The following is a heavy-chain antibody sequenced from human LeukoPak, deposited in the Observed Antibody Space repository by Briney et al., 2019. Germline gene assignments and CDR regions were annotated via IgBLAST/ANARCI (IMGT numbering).Heavy chain of an antibody. CDR2: INPNSGGK. D-gene: IGHD3-22*01. Sequence: ASVKVSCKASGYTFTGYYMHWVRQAPGQGLEWMGWINPNSGGKKYAQKFQGRVTMTRDTSISTAYMELSRLRSDDTAVYYCARGIEESGYLLMSYWGQGTLVTVSS. CDR1: GYTFTGYY. CDR3: ARGIEESGYLLMSY. J-gene: IGHJ4*02. V-gene: IGHV1-2*02.